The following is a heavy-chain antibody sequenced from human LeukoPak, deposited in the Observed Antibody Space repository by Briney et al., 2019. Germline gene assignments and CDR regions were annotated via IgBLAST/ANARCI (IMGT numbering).Heavy chain of an antibody. CDR3: ARRMVRGVITSPFDY. J-gene: IGHJ4*02. D-gene: IGHD3-10*01. V-gene: IGHV5-51*01. Sequence: GESLKISCKGSGYTYTNYWIAWVRQMPGKGLEWMGIIYPGDSDTRYSPSFQGQVTISADKSITTAYLQWTSLKASDNGIYCCARRMVRGVITSPFDYWGQGTLVTVSS. CDR2: IYPGDSDT. CDR1: GYTYTNYW.